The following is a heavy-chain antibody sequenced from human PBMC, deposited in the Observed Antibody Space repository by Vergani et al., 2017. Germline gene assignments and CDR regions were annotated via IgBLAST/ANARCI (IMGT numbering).Heavy chain of an antibody. J-gene: IGHJ4*02. CDR2: INSDGSST. V-gene: IGHV3-74*01. D-gene: IGHD2-2*03. Sequence: EVQLVESGGGLVQPGGSLRLSCAASGFTFSSYWMHWVRQAPGKGLVWVSRINSDGSSTSYADSVKGRFTISRDNAKNTLYLQMNSLRAEDTAVYYCARGLIGYCSSTSCSPFDYYFDYWGQGTLVTVSS. CDR1: GFTFSSYW. CDR3: ARGLIGYCSSTSCSPFDYYFDY.